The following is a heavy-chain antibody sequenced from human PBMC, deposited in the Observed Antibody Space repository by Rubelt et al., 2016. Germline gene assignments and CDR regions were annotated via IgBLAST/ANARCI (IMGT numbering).Heavy chain of an antibody. D-gene: IGHD7-27*01. J-gene: IGHJ4*02. Sequence: EVQLVESGGGLVQPGGSLRLSCTASGFTFSDHYMDWVRQAPGRGLEWVGRIKRKIDGGATDYAAPVKGRFTMSREESKNTLYLQMTSLKTEDTAVYYGTTENWGSCDWGQGTLVTVSS. CDR3: TTENWGSCD. CDR1: GFTFSDHY. V-gene: IGHV3-15*07. CDR2: IKRKIDGGAT.